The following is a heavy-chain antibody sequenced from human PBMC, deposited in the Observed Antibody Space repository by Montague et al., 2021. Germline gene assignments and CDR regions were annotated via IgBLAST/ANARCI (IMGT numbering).Heavy chain of an antibody. J-gene: IGHJ4*02. D-gene: IGHD1-1*01. V-gene: IGHV4-59*12. CDR1: GGSISGY. CDR3: ARVDDHGHSDY. Sequence: SETLSLTCTVSGGSISGYWSWIRQPPGTGLEWLGYIYYTGTTKYNPSLRSRVTISVDTSKNQFSLKLSSVTAADTAVYYCARVDDHGHSDYWGQGTLVTVSS. CDR2: IYYTGTT.